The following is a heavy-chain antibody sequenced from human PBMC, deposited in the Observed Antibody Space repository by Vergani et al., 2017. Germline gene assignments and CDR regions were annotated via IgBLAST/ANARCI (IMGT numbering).Heavy chain of an antibody. CDR3: ARELTSVGYYYYMDV. V-gene: IGHV4-39*07. Sequence: QVQLQESGPGLVKPSETLSLTCTVSNDSVSNTFYYWGWIRQTPGKGLEWIGSIYYSGSTNYNPSLKSRVTISVDTSKNQFSLKLSSVTAADTAVYYCARELTSVGYYYYMDVWGKGTTVTVSS. J-gene: IGHJ6*03. CDR1: NDSVSNTFYY. CDR2: IYYSGST. D-gene: IGHD4-23*01.